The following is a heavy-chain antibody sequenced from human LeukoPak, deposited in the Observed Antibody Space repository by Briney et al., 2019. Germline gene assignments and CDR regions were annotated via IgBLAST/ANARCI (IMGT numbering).Heavy chain of an antibody. CDR3: ARVTGKFTQYAFDI. V-gene: IGHV1-18*01. CDR1: GYTFSNYG. D-gene: IGHD3-9*01. Sequence: ASVKVSCKTSGYTFSNYGISWVRQAPGQGLEWMGWISGYNGNTKYREKFLGRVTMTTDTSTGIAYMELRNLRSDDTALYYCARVTGKFTQYAFDIWGQGTLVTVSS. CDR2: ISGYNGNT. J-gene: IGHJ3*02.